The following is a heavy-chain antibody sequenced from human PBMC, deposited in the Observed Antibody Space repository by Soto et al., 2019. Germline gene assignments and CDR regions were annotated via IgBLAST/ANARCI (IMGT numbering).Heavy chain of an antibody. V-gene: IGHV1-18*01. J-gene: IGHJ4*02. CDR3: ARGAFGDVSFDY. CDR2: IRTSNANT. Sequence: ASVKVSCKTSGYTFTSYGISWVRQAPGQGLEWMGWIRTSNANTNYAKNLQGRVTMTTDTSTSTAYMELRSLISDDTAVYYCARGAFGDVSFDYWGQGTQVTVSS. CDR1: GYTFTSYG. D-gene: IGHD3-10*01.